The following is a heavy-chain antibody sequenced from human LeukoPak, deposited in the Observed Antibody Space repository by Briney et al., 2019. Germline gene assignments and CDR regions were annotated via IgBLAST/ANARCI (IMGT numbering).Heavy chain of an antibody. CDR1: GGSFSGYY. D-gene: IGHD3-10*01. Sequence: SETLSLTCAVYGGSFSGYYWSWIRQPPGKGLEWIGEINHSGSTNYNPSLKSRVTISVDTSKNQFSLKLSSVTAADTAVYYCARRKATYYYGSGSYYNYWGQGTLVTVSS. V-gene: IGHV4-34*01. CDR2: INHSGST. CDR3: ARRKATYYYGSGSYYNY. J-gene: IGHJ4*02.